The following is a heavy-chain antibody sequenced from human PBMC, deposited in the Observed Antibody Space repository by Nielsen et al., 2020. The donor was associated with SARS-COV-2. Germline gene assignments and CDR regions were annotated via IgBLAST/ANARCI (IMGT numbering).Heavy chain of an antibody. CDR2: ISYDGSNK. Sequence: GGSLRLSCAASGFTFSSYAMHWVRQAPGKGLEWVAVISYDGSNKYYADSVKGRFTISRDNSKNTLYLQMNSLRAEDTAVYYCARDLGRGEFGEYYFDYWGQGTLVTVSS. CDR1: GFTFSSYA. D-gene: IGHD3-10*01. V-gene: IGHV3-30*04. CDR3: ARDLGRGEFGEYYFDY. J-gene: IGHJ4*02.